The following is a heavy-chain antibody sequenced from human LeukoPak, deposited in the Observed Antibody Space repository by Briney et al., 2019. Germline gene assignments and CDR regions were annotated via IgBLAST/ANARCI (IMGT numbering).Heavy chain of an antibody. CDR1: GFTFSTYW. D-gene: IGHD5-18*01. CDR2: INSDGSST. J-gene: IGHJ3*02. V-gene: IGHV3-74*01. Sequence: GGTLRLSCAASGFTFSTYWMHWVRQAPGKGLVWVSRINSDGSSTGYADSVKGRFTISRDNAKNTLYLQMNSLRAEDTALYYCARDRDSYGYGGAFDIWGQGTMVTVSS. CDR3: ARDRDSYGYGGAFDI.